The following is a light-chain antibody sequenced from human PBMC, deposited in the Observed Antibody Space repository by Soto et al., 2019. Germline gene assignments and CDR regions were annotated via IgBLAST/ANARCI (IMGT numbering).Light chain of an antibody. J-gene: IGKJ5*01. V-gene: IGKV3-11*01. CDR2: DTS. CDR1: QSVRSY. Sequence: EVVLTQSPATLSLSPGERATLSCRASQSVRSYLAWYQQKPGQAPRLLIYDTSNRATGIPARFSGSGSETDFTLTISSLEPEDFAVYYCQQRYAWPPITFGQGTRLDIK. CDR3: QQRYAWPPIT.